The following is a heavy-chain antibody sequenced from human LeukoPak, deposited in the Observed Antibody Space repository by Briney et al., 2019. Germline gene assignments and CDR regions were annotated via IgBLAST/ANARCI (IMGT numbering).Heavy chain of an antibody. Sequence: SETLSLICAVYGGSFSGYYWSWIRQPPGKGLEWIGEINHSGSTNYNPSLKSRVTISVDTSKNQFSLKLSSVTAADTAVYYCARGYRYLGYWGQGTLVTVSS. CDR1: GGSFSGYY. V-gene: IGHV4-34*01. CDR2: INHSGST. CDR3: ARGYRYLGY. D-gene: IGHD2-2*02. J-gene: IGHJ4*02.